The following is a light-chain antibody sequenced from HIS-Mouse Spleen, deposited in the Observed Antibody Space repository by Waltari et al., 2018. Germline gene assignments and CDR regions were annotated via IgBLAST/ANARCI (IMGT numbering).Light chain of an antibody. CDR1: ALQKKY. CDR2: ADS. CDR3: YSTDSSGNHRV. Sequence: SYELTQPPSVSVSPGQTARITCSGDALQKKYAYLYQQKSGQAPGLVIYADSKRPSGIPERFSGSSSGTMATLTISGAQVEDEADYYCYSTDSSGNHRVFGGGTKLTVL. V-gene: IGLV3-10*01. J-gene: IGLJ2*01.